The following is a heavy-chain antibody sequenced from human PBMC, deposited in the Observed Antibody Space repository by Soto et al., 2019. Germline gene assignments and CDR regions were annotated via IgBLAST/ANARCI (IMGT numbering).Heavy chain of an antibody. Sequence: ASVKVSCKASGGTFSSYAISWVRQAPGQGLEWMGGIIPIFGTANYAQKFQGRVTITADESTSTAYMELSSLRSEDTAVYYCARARYYYDSSGYPPRYFQHWGQGTLVTVSS. CDR3: ARARYYYDSSGYPPRYFQH. V-gene: IGHV1-69*13. D-gene: IGHD3-22*01. CDR2: IIPIFGTA. J-gene: IGHJ1*01. CDR1: GGTFSSYA.